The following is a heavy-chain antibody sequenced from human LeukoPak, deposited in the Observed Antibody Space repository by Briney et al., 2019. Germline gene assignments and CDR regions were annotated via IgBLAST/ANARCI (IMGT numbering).Heavy chain of an antibody. CDR1: GFTFSSYG. D-gene: IGHD5-18*01. V-gene: IGHV3-30*02. CDR3: AKVDTAMVTLNY. J-gene: IGHJ4*02. CDR2: IRYDGSNK. Sequence: GGSLRLSCAASGFTFSSYGMHWVRQAPAKGLERVAFIRYDGSNKYYADSVKGRFTISRDNSKNTLYLQMNSLRAEDTAVYYCAKVDTAMVTLNYWGQGTLVTVSS.